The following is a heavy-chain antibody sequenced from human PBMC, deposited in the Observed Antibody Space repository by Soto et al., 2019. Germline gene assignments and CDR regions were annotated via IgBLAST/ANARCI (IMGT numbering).Heavy chain of an antibody. J-gene: IGHJ4*02. V-gene: IGHV4-38-2*01. D-gene: IGHD4-17*01. CDR2: FSHSESP. CDR1: GYPISSGYY. Sequence: PSETLSLTCAVSGYPISSGYYWGWIRQPPGKGLEWIGTFSHSESPYYNPSLKSRVTISVDTSKDQFSLRLTSVTAADTAVYYCVRATNGDSGVLEYWGQGIQVTVSS. CDR3: VRATNGDSGVLEY.